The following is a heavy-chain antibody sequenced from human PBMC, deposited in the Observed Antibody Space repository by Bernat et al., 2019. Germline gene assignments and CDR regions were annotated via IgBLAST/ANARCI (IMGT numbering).Heavy chain of an antibody. D-gene: IGHD6-6*01. V-gene: IGHV3-33*01. CDR2: IWYDGSNK. CDR3: ARDRGQLVLYYFDY. Sequence: QVQLVESGGGVVQPGRSLRLSCAASGFTFSSYDMHWVRQAPGKGLEWVAVIWYDGSNKYYADSVKGRFTISRDNSKNTLYLQMNSLRADDTAVYYCARDRGQLVLYYFDYWGQGTLVTVSS. CDR1: GFTFSSYD. J-gene: IGHJ4*02.